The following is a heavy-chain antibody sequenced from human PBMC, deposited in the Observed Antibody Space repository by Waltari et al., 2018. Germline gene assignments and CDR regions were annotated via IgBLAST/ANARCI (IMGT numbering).Heavy chain of an antibody. V-gene: IGHV4-38-2*01. Sequence: QVQLQESGPGLVKPSETLSLTCAVSGYSISTDYYWVWIRQPPGKGLEWIGNIHHRWSTDYNPSLKSRVSTPLVTSKNQFSLELSSRTADDTAVYYCARGQGYWGQGTLVTVSS. CDR1: GYSISTDYY. J-gene: IGHJ4*02. CDR2: IHHRWST. CDR3: ARGQGY.